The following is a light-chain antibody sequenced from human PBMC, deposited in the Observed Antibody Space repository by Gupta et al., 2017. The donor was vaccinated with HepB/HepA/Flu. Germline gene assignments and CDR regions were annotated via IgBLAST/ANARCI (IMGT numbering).Light chain of an antibody. J-gene: IGLJ1*01. CDR3: CSYAVIYTYV. CDR1: SSDVGAYSY. Sequence: QSALTPPRSVSGSPGQSVTISCTGTSSDVGAYSYVSWFQQRPGIVPKLIIYDVSKRPSGVPDRFSGSQSGNTAPLTISGLQAEDEADYYCCSYAVIYTYVFGTGTKVTVL. V-gene: IGLV2-11*01. CDR2: DVS.